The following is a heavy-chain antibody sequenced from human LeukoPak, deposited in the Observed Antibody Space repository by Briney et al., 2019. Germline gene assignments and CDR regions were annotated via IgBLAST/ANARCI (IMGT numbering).Heavy chain of an antibody. CDR1: GFTFSSYS. CDR3: AKSRGSGSKMARGVNFDY. V-gene: IGHV3-23*01. J-gene: IGHJ4*02. CDR2: ISDGGSIT. D-gene: IGHD3-10*01. Sequence: PGGSLRLSCAASGFTFSSYSMNWVRQAPGKGLEWVSTISDGGSITYYADSVKGRFTISRDNSKNTLLLQMNSLRAEDTAVYYCAKSRGSGSKMARGVNFDYWGQGTLVTVSS.